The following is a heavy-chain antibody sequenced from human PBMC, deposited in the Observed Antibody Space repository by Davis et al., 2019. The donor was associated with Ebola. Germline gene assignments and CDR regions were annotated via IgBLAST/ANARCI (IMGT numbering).Heavy chain of an antibody. Sequence: SSVTVSCKASGGTFSSYAISWVRQAPGQGLEWMGGIIPIFGTANYAQKFQGRVTITADKSTSTAYMELSSLRSEDTAVYYCARASHCGGDCYSDYWGQGTLVTVSS. CDR3: ARASHCGGDCYSDY. D-gene: IGHD2-21*01. J-gene: IGHJ4*02. CDR2: IIPIFGTA. CDR1: GGTFSSYA. V-gene: IGHV1-69*06.